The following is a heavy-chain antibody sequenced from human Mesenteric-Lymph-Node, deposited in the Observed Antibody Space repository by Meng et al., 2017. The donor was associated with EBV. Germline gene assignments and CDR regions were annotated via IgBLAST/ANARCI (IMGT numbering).Heavy chain of an antibody. Sequence: QIPLKESSPPLVKPTQTLTLTCTFSGFSLTTNGMGVGWIRQPPGKALEWLALIYWDGTERYSPSLRSRLTLTKDTSKNQVVLTVTNMDPVDSATYYCAQLLYCDVTACYSRYYGMDVWGPGTMVTVSS. CDR3: AQLLYCDVTACYSRYYGMDV. CDR2: IYWDGTE. CDR1: GFSLTTNGMG. J-gene: IGHJ6*02. V-gene: IGHV2-5*02. D-gene: IGHD2-21*01.